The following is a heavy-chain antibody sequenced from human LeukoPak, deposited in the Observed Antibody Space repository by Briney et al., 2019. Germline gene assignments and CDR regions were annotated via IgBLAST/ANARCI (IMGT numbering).Heavy chain of an antibody. D-gene: IGHD6-6*01. V-gene: IGHV4-38-2*02. CDR1: GYSISSGYY. CDR2: IYHSGST. CDR3: ARRGSMTGPPPL. Sequence: PSETLSLTCTVSGYSISSGYYWGWIRQPPGKGLEWIGSIYHSGSTSYNPSLKSRVTISVDTSKNQFSLKLSSVTVADTAVYYCARRGSMTGPPPLWGQGTLVTVSS. J-gene: IGHJ4*02.